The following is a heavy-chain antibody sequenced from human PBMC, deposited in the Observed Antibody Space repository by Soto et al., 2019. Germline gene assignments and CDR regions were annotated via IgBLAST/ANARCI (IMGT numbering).Heavy chain of an antibody. CDR1: GGSVNSGSYY. V-gene: IGHV4-61*01. Sequence: SETLSLTCTVSGGSVNSGSYYWSWIRQPPGKGLEWIAYIYNSGSTKYNPSLKSRVTISIDSSKNQFSLKLSSVTAADTAVYYCARSHDYGNYVSLSYWGQGTLVTVSS. D-gene: IGHD4-17*01. CDR3: ARSHDYGNYVSLSY. CDR2: IYNSGST. J-gene: IGHJ4*02.